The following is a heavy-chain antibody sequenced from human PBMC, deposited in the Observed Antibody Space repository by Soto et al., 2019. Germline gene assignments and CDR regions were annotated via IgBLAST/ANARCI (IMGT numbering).Heavy chain of an antibody. CDR2: IYYSGST. J-gene: IGHJ3*02. CDR1: GGSISSSSYY. Sequence: SETLSLTCTVSGGSISSSSYYWGWIRQPPGKGLEWIGSIYYSGSTYYNPSLKSRVTISVDTSKNQFSLKLSSVTAADTAVYYCARGVRITMVRGGKKPVPVAFDIWGQGTMVTVSS. V-gene: IGHV4-39*01. D-gene: IGHD3-10*01. CDR3: ARGVRITMVRGGKKPVPVAFDI.